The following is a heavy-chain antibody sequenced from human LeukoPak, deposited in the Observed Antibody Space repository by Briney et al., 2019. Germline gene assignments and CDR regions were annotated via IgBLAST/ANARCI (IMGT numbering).Heavy chain of an antibody. CDR1: GYSFTGYY. CDR3: ARDQNYFDTTTYYGMDY. Sequence: GAPVKVSCKASGYSFTGYYIHWVRQAPGQGLEWMGWINPNSGATNYAQKFQARVTVTRDTSISTAYMELSRLGSDDTAVYFCARDQNYFDTTTYYGMDYWGQGTLVTVSS. D-gene: IGHD3-22*01. J-gene: IGHJ4*02. CDR2: INPNSGAT. V-gene: IGHV1-2*02.